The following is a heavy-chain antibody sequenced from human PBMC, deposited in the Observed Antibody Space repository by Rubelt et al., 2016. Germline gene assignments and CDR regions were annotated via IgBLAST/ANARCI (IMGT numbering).Heavy chain of an antibody. D-gene: IGHD3-10*01. Sequence: QVQLVQSGAEVKKPGSSVKVSCKASGGTFSSYAISWVRQAPGQGLEWMGRIIPILGIANYAQKFQGRVRVTSDKSRSTAYMGVSSLRSEDTAVYYCARGVEYYYGSGTNWFDPWGQGTLVTVSS. J-gene: IGHJ5*02. CDR1: GGTFSSYA. CDR2: IIPILGIA. CDR3: ARGVEYYYGSGTNWFDP. V-gene: IGHV1-69*04.